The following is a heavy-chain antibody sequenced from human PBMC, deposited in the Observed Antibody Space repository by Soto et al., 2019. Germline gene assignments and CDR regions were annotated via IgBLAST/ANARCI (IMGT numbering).Heavy chain of an antibody. D-gene: IGHD3-22*01. CDR3: ARDFSSSGYYYASCGMDV. J-gene: IGHJ6*02. V-gene: IGHV4-30-4*01. Sequence: SETLSLTCTVSGGSISSGDYYWSWIRQPPGKGLEWIGYIYYSGSTYYNPSLKSRVTISVDTSKNQFSLKLSSVTAADTAVYYCARDFSSSGYYYASCGMDVWGQGTTVTVSS. CDR1: GGSISSGDYY. CDR2: IYYSGST.